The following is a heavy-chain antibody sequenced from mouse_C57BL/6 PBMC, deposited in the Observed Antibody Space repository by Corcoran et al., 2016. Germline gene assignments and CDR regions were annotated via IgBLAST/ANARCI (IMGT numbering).Heavy chain of an antibody. D-gene: IGHD1-1*01. CDR2: INPNNGGT. CDR1: GYTFTDYY. Sequence: EVQLQQSGPELVKPGASVKISCKASGYTFTDYYMNWVKQSHGKSLEWIGDINPNNGGTSYNQKFKGKATLTVDKSSSTAYMELRSLTSEDSAVYYCARGMCYYDAMDYWGQGTSVTVSS. CDR3: ARGMCYYDAMDY. J-gene: IGHJ4*01. V-gene: IGHV1-26*01.